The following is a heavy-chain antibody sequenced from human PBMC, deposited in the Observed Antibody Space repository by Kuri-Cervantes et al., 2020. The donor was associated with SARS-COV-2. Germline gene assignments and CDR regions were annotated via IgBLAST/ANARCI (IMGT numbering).Heavy chain of an antibody. CDR3: ARSEYYDFWSGRNDGFDI. V-gene: IGHV1-46*01. CDR1: GYTFTSYY. CDR2: INPSGGST. D-gene: IGHD3-3*01. J-gene: IGHJ3*02. Sequence: ASVKVSCKASGYTFTSYYMHWVRQAPGQGLEWMGIINPSGGSTSYAQKFQGRVTMTRDTFTSTVYMELSSLRSEDTAVYYCARSEYYDFWSGRNDGFDIWGQGTMVTVSS.